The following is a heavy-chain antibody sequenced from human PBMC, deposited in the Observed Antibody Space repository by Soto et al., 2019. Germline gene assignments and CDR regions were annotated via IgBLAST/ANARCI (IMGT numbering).Heavy chain of an antibody. CDR3: AAFKYCSGGSCRYYFDY. Sequence: SVNVSCKXSGFTFTSSAVQWVRQARGQRLEWIGWIVVGSGNTNYAQKFQERVTITRDMSTSTAYMELSSLRSEDTAVYYCAAFKYCSGGSCRYYFDYWGQGTLVTVSS. V-gene: IGHV1-58*01. J-gene: IGHJ4*02. CDR1: GFTFTSSA. CDR2: IVVGSGNT. D-gene: IGHD2-15*01.